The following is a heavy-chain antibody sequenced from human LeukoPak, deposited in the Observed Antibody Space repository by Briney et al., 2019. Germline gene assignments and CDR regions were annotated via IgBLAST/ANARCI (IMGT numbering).Heavy chain of an antibody. D-gene: IGHD3-10*01. CDR1: GYTFTGYY. J-gene: IGHJ5*02. V-gene: IGHV1-2*02. Sequence: ASVKVSCKASGYTFTGYYMHWVRQAPGQGLEWMGWINPNSGGTNYAQKFQGRVIMTRDTSISTAYMELSRLRSDDTAVYYCARAGSGKMAVGSPWFDPWGQGTLVTVSS. CDR2: INPNSGGT. CDR3: ARAGSGKMAVGSPWFDP.